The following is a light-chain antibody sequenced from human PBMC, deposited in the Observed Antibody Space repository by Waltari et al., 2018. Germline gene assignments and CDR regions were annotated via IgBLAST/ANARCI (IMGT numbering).Light chain of an antibody. CDR1: QSVSRT. CDR2: DAS. J-gene: IGKJ1*01. V-gene: IGKV3-20*01. CDR3: QHYVSLPVT. Sequence: IVLTQSPGTLSLSPGERATLSCRASQSVSRTLAWYQQKPGQAPRLLIYDASSRATGIPDRFSGSGSGTDFSLTITRLEPEDFAVYYCQHYVSLPVTFGQGTKVEIK.